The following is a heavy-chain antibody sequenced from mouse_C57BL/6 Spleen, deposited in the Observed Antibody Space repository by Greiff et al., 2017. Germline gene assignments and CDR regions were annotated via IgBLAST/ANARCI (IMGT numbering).Heavy chain of an antibody. Sequence: VQLQQSGPELVKPGASVKISCKASGYTFTDYNMDWVKQSHGKSLEWIGDINPNNGGTIYNQKFKGKATLTVDKSSSTAYLQLRSLTSEDTAVYDCARSGYGGSLAYWGQGTLVTVSA. D-gene: IGHD1-1*01. CDR1: GYTFTDYN. V-gene: IGHV1-18*01. J-gene: IGHJ3*01. CDR2: INPNNGGT. CDR3: ARSGYGGSLAY.